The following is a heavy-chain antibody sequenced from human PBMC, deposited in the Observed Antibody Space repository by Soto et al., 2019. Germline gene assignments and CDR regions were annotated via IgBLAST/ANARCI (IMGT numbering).Heavy chain of an antibody. CDR1: GFSFSSFA. CDR3: AKWSYLDY. J-gene: IGHJ4*02. Sequence: GSLRLSCTTSGFSFSSFAMTWVRQAPGKGLEWVATISGSDGKTYYADSVKGRFSISRDTSRNTLYLQMNSLRADDTAIYYCAKWSYLDYWGQGTRVTVSS. D-gene: IGHD3-3*01. CDR2: ISGSDGKT. V-gene: IGHV3-23*01.